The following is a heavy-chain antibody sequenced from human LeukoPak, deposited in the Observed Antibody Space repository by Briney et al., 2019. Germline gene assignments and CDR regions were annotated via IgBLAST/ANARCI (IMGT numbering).Heavy chain of an antibody. CDR3: VRRGSGSSSPFAY. Sequence: GGSLRLSCAASGFSFSTYAMSWARQAPGKGLEWVSGISGSGETSYYAPSVEGRLTISRDNSNNTLYLQMTSLRADDTAVYYCVRRGSGSSSPFAYWGQGALVIVSS. CDR2: ISGSGETS. J-gene: IGHJ4*02. D-gene: IGHD6-6*01. CDR1: GFSFSTYA. V-gene: IGHV3-23*01.